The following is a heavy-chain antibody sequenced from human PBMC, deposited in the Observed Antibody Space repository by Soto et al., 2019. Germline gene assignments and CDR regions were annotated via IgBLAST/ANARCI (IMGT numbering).Heavy chain of an antibody. J-gene: IGHJ4*02. CDR3: ARDPRPTFGGVIVMDY. CDR1: GGTFSSYA. Sequence: SVKVSCKASGGTFSSYAISWVRQAPGQGLEWMGGIIPIFGTANYAQKFQGRVTITAGKSTSTAYMELSSLRSEDTAVYYCARDPRPTFGGVIVMDYWGQGTLVTVS. CDR2: IIPIFGTA. D-gene: IGHD3-16*02. V-gene: IGHV1-69*06.